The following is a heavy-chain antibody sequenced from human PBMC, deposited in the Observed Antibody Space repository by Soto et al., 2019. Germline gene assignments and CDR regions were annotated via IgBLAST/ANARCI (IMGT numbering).Heavy chain of an antibody. V-gene: IGHV4-59*01. J-gene: IGHJ4*02. CDR3: ARDDYSNLGSYFDY. CDR1: GGSISSYY. D-gene: IGHD4-4*01. CDR2: IYYSGST. Sequence: SETLSLTCTVSGGSISSYYWSWIRQPPGKGLEWIGYIYYSGSTNYNPSLKSRVTISVDTSKNQFSLKLSSVTAADTAVYYCARDDYSNLGSYFDYWGQGTLVTVSS.